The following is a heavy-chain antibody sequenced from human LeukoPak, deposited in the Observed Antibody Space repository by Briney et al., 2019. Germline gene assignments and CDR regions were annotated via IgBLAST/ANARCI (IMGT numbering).Heavy chain of an antibody. Sequence: PSETLSLTCTVSGGSISSSSDNWGWIRQPPGKGLEWIGTIYYGGSTYFNPSLKSRVTISVDTSKNQFSLKLSSVTAADMAVYYCARHERSGHFDYWGQGTRVTVSS. CDR2: IYYGGST. V-gene: IGHV4-39*01. CDR3: ARHERSGHFDY. J-gene: IGHJ4*02. D-gene: IGHD3-3*01. CDR1: GGSISSSSDN.